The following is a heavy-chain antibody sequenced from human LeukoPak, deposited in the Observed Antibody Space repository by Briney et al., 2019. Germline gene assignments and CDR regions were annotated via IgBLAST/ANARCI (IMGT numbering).Heavy chain of an antibody. Sequence: ASVKVSCKVSGYTLTELSMHWVRQAPGKGLVWMGGFDPEDGETIYAQKFQGRVTMTEDTSTDTAYMELSSLRSEDTAVYYCATRRPLGYCSGGSCWVKVGYFDYWGQGTLVTVSS. CDR3: ATRRPLGYCSGGSCWVKVGYFDY. CDR1: GYTLTELS. V-gene: IGHV1-24*01. CDR2: FDPEDGET. D-gene: IGHD2-15*01. J-gene: IGHJ4*02.